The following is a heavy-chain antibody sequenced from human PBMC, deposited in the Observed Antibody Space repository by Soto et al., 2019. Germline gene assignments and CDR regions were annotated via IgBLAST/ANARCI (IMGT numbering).Heavy chain of an antibody. V-gene: IGHV3-23*01. Sequence: EVPLLESGGGLVQPGGSLRLSCAASGFTFSSYAMSWVRQAPGKGLEWVSAISGSGGSTYYADSVKGRFTISRDNSKNTLYLQMNSLRAEDTAVYYCARRGVVVVPAAMRESYWYFDLWGRGTLVTVSS. CDR3: ARRGVVVVPAAMRESYWYFDL. J-gene: IGHJ2*01. CDR2: ISGSGGST. D-gene: IGHD2-2*01. CDR1: GFTFSSYA.